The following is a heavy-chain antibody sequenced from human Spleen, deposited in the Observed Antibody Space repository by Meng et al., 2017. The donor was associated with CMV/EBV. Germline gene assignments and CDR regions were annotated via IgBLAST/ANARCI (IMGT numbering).Heavy chain of an antibody. J-gene: IGHJ4*02. V-gene: IGHV3-7*01. CDR2: IKQDGSEK. D-gene: IGHD3-22*01. CDR3: VRDDSTGYYYFDY. Sequence: GGFLRLSCAASGFTFSSYWMSWVRQAPGKGLEWVANIKQDGSEKYYVDSVKGRFTISRDNAKNSLYLQMSSLRAEETAVFYCVRDDSTGYYYFDYWGQGTLVTVSS. CDR1: GFTFSSYW.